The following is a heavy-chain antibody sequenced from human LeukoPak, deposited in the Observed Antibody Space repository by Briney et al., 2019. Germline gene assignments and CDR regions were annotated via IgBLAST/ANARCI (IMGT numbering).Heavy chain of an antibody. CDR2: IYSGGST. Sequence: PGGSLRLSCAASGFTLSSNYMSWVRQAPGKGLEWVSVIYSGGSTYYADSVKGRFTISRHNSKNTLYLQMNSLRAEDTAVYYCAANYGDYGVYAFDIWGQGTMVTVSS. CDR3: AANYGDYGVYAFDI. D-gene: IGHD4-17*01. CDR1: GFTLSSNY. J-gene: IGHJ3*02. V-gene: IGHV3-53*04.